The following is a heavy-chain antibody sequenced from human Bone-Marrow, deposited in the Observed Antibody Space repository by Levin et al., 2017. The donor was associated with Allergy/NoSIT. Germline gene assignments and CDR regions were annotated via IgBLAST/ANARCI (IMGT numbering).Heavy chain of an antibody. CDR1: GYNLTELS. D-gene: IGHD4/OR15-4a*01. J-gene: IGHJ2*01. CDR3: ATDTTMVEGGYFDL. CDR2: FDPEDGET. Sequence: ASVKVSCKVSGYNLTELSMHWIRQTPGKGLEWMGGFDPEDGETVYAQVFQGRVAMTEDTSKDTAYMELSRLRSDDTAVYYCATDTTMVEGGYFDLWGRGTLVTVSS. V-gene: IGHV1-24*01.